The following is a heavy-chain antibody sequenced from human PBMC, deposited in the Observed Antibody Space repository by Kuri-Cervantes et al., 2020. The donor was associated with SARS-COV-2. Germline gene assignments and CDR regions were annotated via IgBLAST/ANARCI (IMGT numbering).Heavy chain of an antibody. J-gene: IGHJ3*02. CDR3: AKSKGRENGWVYSSDLDAFDI. CDR2: ISGSGGST. D-gene: IGHD3-22*01. Sequence: GGSLRLSCAASGFTFSDYYMSWVRQAPGKGLEWVSAISGSGGSTYYADSVKGRFTISRDNSKNTLYLQMSSLRAEDTAVYYCAKSKGRENGWVYSSDLDAFDIWGQGTMVTVSS. CDR1: GFTFSDYY. V-gene: IGHV3-23*01.